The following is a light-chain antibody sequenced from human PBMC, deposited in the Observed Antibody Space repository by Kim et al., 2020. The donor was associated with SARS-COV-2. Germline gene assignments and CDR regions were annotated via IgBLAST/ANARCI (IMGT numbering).Light chain of an antibody. J-gene: IGKJ3*01. Sequence: ATLSLSPGETASRSGRARQSVSNNLAWYQQKRGQAPRLLIYSASNRATGIPARFTGSGSGTDFTLTISSLEPEDFALYYCQFGINFGPGTKVDIK. CDR3: QFGIN. CDR1: QSVSNN. CDR2: SAS. V-gene: IGKV3-11*01.